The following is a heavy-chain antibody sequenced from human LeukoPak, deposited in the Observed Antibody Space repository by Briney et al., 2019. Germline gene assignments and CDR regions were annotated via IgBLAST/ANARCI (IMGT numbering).Heavy chain of an antibody. CDR1: GYTFTSYG. D-gene: IGHD2-2*02. CDR3: ARGHIVVVPAAIRTNYYYYMDV. Sequence: ASVNVSCKASGYTFTSYGISWVRQAPGQGLEWMGWISAYNGNTNYAQKLQGRVTMTTDTSTSTAYMELRSLRSDDTAVYYCARGHIVVVPAAIRTNYYYYMDVWGKGTTVTVSS. J-gene: IGHJ6*03. V-gene: IGHV1-18*01. CDR2: ISAYNGNT.